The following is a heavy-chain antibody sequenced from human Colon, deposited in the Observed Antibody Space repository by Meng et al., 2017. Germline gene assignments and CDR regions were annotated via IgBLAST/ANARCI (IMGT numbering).Heavy chain of an antibody. V-gene: IGHV3-23*01. D-gene: IGHD3-10*01. J-gene: IGHJ4*02. CDR1: GFTFTSYA. CDR2: ISGSGGGT. CDR3: AKDKWDYYGSGSYRDSLY. Sequence: GGSLRLSCAASGFTFTSYAMSWVRQAPGKGLEWVSGISGSGGGTNYADSVKGRFTISRDNSKNTLYLQMNSLRAEDTAVYYCAKDKWDYYGSGSYRDSLYWAQGTQVTVSS.